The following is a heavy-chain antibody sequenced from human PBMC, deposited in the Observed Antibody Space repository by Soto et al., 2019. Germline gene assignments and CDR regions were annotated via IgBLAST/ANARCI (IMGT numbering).Heavy chain of an antibody. D-gene: IGHD7-27*01. Sequence: EVQLLESGGGLVQPGGSLRLSCAASGFSFSTYGMSWVRQAPGKGLEWVSAISGSGGTTYYADSVRGRFTISRDNSKNAVYLEMNSLRAEDTDVYYCAKDSAVGIRDYWGQGALVTVS. CDR2: ISGSGGTT. V-gene: IGHV3-23*01. CDR3: AKDSAVGIRDY. J-gene: IGHJ4*02. CDR1: GFSFSTYG.